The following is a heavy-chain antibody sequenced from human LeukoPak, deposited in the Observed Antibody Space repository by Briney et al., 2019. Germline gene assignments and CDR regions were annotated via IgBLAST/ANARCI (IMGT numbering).Heavy chain of an antibody. CDR1: GGPFSGYS. J-gene: IGHJ4*02. V-gene: IGHV4-34*01. CDR3: ARGGYSGYRSRIDY. D-gene: IGHD5-12*01. Sequence: ETLSLTCAVHGGPFSGYSWNWIRQPPGMGLEWLGEVDHSGSTNYNPSLKSRVTISVDTAKNQFSLKLSSVTAADTSVYYCARGGYSGYRSRIDYWGQGTLVTVSS. CDR2: VDHSGST.